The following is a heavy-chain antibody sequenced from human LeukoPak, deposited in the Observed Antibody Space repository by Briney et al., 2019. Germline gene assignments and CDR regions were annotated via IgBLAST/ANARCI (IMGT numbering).Heavy chain of an antibody. V-gene: IGHV4-59*01. D-gene: IGHD1-26*01. Sequence: SETLSLTCTVSGGSISSYYWSWIRQPPGKGLEWIGYIYYSGSTNYNPSLKSRVTISVDTSKNQFSLKLSSVTAADTAVYYCARSPMGATGYMDVWGKGTTVTVSS. CDR3: ARSPMGATGYMDV. J-gene: IGHJ6*03. CDR1: GGSISSYY. CDR2: IYYSGST.